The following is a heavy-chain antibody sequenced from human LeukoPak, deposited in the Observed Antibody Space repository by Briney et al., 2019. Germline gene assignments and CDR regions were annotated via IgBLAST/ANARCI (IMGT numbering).Heavy chain of an antibody. J-gene: IGHJ5*02. CDR2: IYYSGST. D-gene: IGHD4-17*01. Sequence: SQTLSLTCTVSGGSISSGGYYWSWIRQHPGKGLEWIGYIYYSGSTYYNPSLKSRVTISVDTSKNQFSLKLSSVTAADTAVYYCARKNGDYGVIWFDPWGRGTLVTVSS. CDR1: GGSISSGGYY. CDR3: ARKNGDYGVIWFDP. V-gene: IGHV4-31*03.